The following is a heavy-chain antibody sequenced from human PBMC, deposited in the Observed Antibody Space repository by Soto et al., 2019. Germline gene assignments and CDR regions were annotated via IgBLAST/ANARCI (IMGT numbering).Heavy chain of an antibody. Sequence: QVQLVESGGGVVQPGRSLRLSCAASGFTFSSYGMHWVRQAPGKGLEWVAVISYDGSNKYYADSVKGRFTISRDNSKNTLYLQMNSLRAEDTAVYYCAIPPELYYDSIKTDAFDIWGQGTMVTVSS. CDR2: ISYDGSNK. D-gene: IGHD3-22*01. CDR1: GFTFSSYG. CDR3: AIPPELYYDSIKTDAFDI. V-gene: IGHV3-30*03. J-gene: IGHJ3*02.